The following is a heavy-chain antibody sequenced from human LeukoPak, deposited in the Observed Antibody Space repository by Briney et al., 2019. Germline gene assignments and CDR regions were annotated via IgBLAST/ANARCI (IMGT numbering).Heavy chain of an antibody. CDR2: NYSGGDT. D-gene: IGHD3-16*02. V-gene: IGHV3-53*01. Sequence: GGSLRLSCAGSGFTVSSDYMSWVRKAPGKGLEWVSVNYSGGDTHYADSVKGRFTISRDISKNTLYLQMNSLRAEDTAVYYCAKGGNLDYDYVWGSYHWFDPWGQGTLVTVSS. J-gene: IGHJ5*02. CDR3: AKGGNLDYDYVWGSYHWFDP. CDR1: GFTVSSDY.